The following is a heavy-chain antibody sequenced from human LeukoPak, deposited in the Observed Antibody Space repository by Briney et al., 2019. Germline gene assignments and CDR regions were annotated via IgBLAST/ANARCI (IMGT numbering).Heavy chain of an antibody. Sequence: SETLSLTCTLPGGSLTNYYRSWIRQAPGKGLEWIGYINYSGSTQYNTPLKSGVIISVDTAKNQISLYLTSVTVADTAIYYCAGGIRKLNYFGSGNYYYYYYMDVWGKGTSVTVSS. J-gene: IGHJ6*03. CDR1: GGSLTNYY. V-gene: IGHV4-59*01. D-gene: IGHD3-10*01. CDR2: INYSGST. CDR3: AGGIRKLNYFGSGNYYYYYYMDV.